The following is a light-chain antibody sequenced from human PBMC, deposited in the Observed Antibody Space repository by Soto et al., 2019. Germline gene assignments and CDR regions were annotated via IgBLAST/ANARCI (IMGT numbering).Light chain of an antibody. CDR1: SSNIESHS. J-gene: IGLJ2*01. V-gene: IGLV1-44*01. CDR3: AAWDDSLHGLV. Sequence: QSVLTQPPSASGTPGQRVTISCSGSSSNIESHSVNWYQQLPGTAPKLLIYGNNQRPSGVPDRFSGSKSVTSASLAISELQSDDEADYYCAAWDDSLHGLVFGGGTKVTVL. CDR2: GNN.